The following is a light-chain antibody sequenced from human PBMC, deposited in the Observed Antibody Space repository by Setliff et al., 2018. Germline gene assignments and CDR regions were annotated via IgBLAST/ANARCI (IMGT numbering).Light chain of an antibody. CDR3: SAYTSSSTYV. Sequence: QSALAQPPSASGSPGQSVTISCTGTSSDIGGYKYVSWYQHHPGKAPKLVIYEVTNRPSGISNRFSGSKSGNSASLIISGLQAEDEADYYCSAYTSSSTYVFGTGTKVTVL. CDR2: EVT. V-gene: IGLV2-14*01. CDR1: SSDIGGYKY. J-gene: IGLJ1*01.